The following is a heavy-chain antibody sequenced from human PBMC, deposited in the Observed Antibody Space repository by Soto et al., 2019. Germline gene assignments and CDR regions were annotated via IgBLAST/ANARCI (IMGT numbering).Heavy chain of an antibody. Sequence: QVQLQESGPGLVKPSETLSLTCTVSGGSVSSGNYYWSWIRQPPGKGLEWIGYFYYTGSTNYNPYLKSRVTISIDTSKNQFSLKVSSVTAADTAVYYCSRSMFYSDGSSYAPFDNWGQGILVTVSS. J-gene: IGHJ4*02. CDR1: GGSVSSGNYY. CDR3: SRSMFYSDGSSYAPFDN. D-gene: IGHD3-22*01. CDR2: FYYTGST. V-gene: IGHV4-61*01.